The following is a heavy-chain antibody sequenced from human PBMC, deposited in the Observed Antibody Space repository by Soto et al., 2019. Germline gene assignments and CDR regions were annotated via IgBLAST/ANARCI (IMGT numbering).Heavy chain of an antibody. Sequence: EVQLVESGGGLVQPGGSLRLSCAASGFTFSSYWMSWVRQAPGKGLEWVVNIKQDGSEKYYVDSVKGRFTISRDNAKNSLYLQMNSLRAEDTAVYYCARELVLRFLEWSAASGYYYMDVWGKGTTVTVSS. CDR2: IKQDGSEK. CDR1: GFTFSSYW. J-gene: IGHJ6*03. CDR3: ARELVLRFLEWSAASGYYYMDV. V-gene: IGHV3-7*01. D-gene: IGHD3-3*01.